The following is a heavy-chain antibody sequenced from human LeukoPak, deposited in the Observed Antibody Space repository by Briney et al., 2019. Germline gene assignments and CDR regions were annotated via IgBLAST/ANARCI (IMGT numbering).Heavy chain of an antibody. J-gene: IGHJ5*02. Sequence: GGSLRLSCAASGFTLSSYEMSWVRQAPGEGLGWGSYICDSGRTRFYRDSVKGRLTISRDNANNSLYLQMSSLRVEDTAIYYCARAAQGMFDPWGQGTLVTVSS. V-gene: IGHV3-48*03. CDR1: GFTLSSYE. CDR3: ARAAQGMFDP. CDR2: ICDSGRTR.